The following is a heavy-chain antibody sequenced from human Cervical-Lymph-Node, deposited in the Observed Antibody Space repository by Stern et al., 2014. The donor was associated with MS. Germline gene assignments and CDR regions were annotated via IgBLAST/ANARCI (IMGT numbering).Heavy chain of an antibody. Sequence: EVQLVESGGGLVQPGRSLRVSCAASGFIFDDYAMHWVRQAPGKGLEWVSTISWNSAIIGYADSVKGRFTISRDNAKNSLYLQMDSLRAEDTAFYYCTKGGESTSDSWGQGTLVTVSS. CDR3: TKGGESTSDS. D-gene: IGHD4-17*01. J-gene: IGHJ4*02. CDR2: ISWNSAII. CDR1: GFIFDDYA. V-gene: IGHV3-9*01.